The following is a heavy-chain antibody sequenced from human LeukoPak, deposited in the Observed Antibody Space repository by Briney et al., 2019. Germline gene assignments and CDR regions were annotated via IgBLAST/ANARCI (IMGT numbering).Heavy chain of an antibody. D-gene: IGHD3-16*01. V-gene: IGHV1-8*01. CDR2: MNPKTGNT. CDR1: GYTFTIYD. CDR3: ARVDLGHRALDI. Sequence: GASVKVSCKASGYTFTIYDINWVRQAPGQGLEWMGWMNPKTGNTGYAQNFQGRVSMTSNTSITTAYMELSSLRSEDTAVYYCARVDLGHRALDIWGQGTMVTVSS. J-gene: IGHJ3*02.